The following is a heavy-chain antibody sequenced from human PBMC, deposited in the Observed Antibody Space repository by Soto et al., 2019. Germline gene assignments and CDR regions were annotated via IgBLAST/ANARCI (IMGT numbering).Heavy chain of an antibody. CDR1: GGSLSNYG. CDR3: ARGDATKIVVTTYYPMDV. J-gene: IGHJ6*02. CDR2: IIPVFGTA. V-gene: IGHV1-69*12. Sequence: QVQLVQSGAEVKKPGSSVKVSCKASGGSLSNYGISWVRQAPGQGLEWMGGIIPVFGTANYAQKFQGRVTITEDASTSIVYMDVTSLRSEDTAVYYCARGDATKIVVTTYYPMDVWGQGPTVTLSS. D-gene: IGHD3-9*01.